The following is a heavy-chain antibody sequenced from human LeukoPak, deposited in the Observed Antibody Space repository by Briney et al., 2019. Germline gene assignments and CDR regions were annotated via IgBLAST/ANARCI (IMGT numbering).Heavy chain of an antibody. CDR3: AREANGPVVGTPYVLLWFGELAWFDP. CDR2: INPNSGGT. CDR1: GYTFTGYY. V-gene: IGHV1-2*02. Sequence: GASVKVSCKASGYTFTGYYMHWLRQAPGQGLEWMGWINPNSGGTNYAQKFQGRVTMTRDTSISTAYMELSRLRSDDTAVYYCAREANGPVVGTPYVLLWFGELAWFDPWGQGTLVTVSS. D-gene: IGHD3-10*01. J-gene: IGHJ5*02.